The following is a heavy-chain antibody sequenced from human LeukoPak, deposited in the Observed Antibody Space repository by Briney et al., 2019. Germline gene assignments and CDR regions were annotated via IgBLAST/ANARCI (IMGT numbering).Heavy chain of an antibody. D-gene: IGHD6-13*01. V-gene: IGHV4-59*01. J-gene: IGHJ2*01. Sequence: SETLSLTCTVSGGSISSYYWSWIRQPPGKGLEWIGYIFYSGSTNYNPSLKSRVTISVDTSKNEFSLKLSSVTAADTAVYYCARVYYSNSYDYWYFDLWGRGTLVTVSS. CDR1: GGSISSYY. CDR2: IFYSGST. CDR3: ARVYYSNSYDYWYFDL.